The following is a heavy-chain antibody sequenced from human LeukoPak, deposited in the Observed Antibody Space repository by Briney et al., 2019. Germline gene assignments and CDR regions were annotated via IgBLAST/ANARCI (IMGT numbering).Heavy chain of an antibody. D-gene: IGHD2-21*02. CDR1: GGTFSSYA. J-gene: IGHJ6*03. CDR3: ARATVVVTATVAGYYYYMDV. Sequence: SVKVSCKASGGTFSSYAISWVRQAPGQGLEWMGGIIPIFGTANYAQKFQGRVTITADKSTSTAYMELSSLRSEDTAVYYCARATVVVTATVAGYYYYMDVWGKGTTVTVSS. CDR2: IIPIFGTA. V-gene: IGHV1-69*06.